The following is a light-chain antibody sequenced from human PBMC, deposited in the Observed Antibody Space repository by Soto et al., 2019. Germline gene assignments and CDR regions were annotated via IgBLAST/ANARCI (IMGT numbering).Light chain of an antibody. CDR2: EVS. CDR3: SSYTSSSTLV. CDR1: SSDVGGYNY. V-gene: IGLV2-14*01. J-gene: IGLJ2*01. Sequence: QSALTQPASVSGSPGQSITISCTGTSSDVGGYNYVSWYQQHPGKAPKLMISEVSNRPSGVSNRFSGSKSGNTASLTISGLQAEDEADYYCSSYTSSSTLVFGGGTQLTV.